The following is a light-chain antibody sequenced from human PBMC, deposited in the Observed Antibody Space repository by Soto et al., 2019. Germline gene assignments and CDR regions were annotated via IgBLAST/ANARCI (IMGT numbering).Light chain of an antibody. V-gene: IGKV3-20*01. CDR1: QSLSTRY. CDR3: HHYGSSPT. J-gene: IGKJ5*01. CDR2: GAS. Sequence: EIVLTQSPGTLSLFPGERATLSCRASQSLSTRYLAWYQQKPGQAPRLLIYGASNRATGIPARFSGSGSGTDFTLTITRLEPDLFAVYYCHHYGSSPTFGQGTRLEIK.